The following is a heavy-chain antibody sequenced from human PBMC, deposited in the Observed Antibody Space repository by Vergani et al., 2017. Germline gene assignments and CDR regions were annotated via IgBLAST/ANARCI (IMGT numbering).Heavy chain of an antibody. J-gene: IGHJ4*02. CDR3: ARGDYGILTGYRY. V-gene: IGHV7-4-1*02. CDR1: GYTFTNYV. D-gene: IGHD3-9*01. Sequence: QVQLVQSGSELKKPGASVTVSCKASGYTFTNYVMTWVRQAPGQGLEWMGWINTYTGNPTYAQGFTGQFVFSLDTSVSTAYLQISSLKAEDTAVYYCARGDYGILTGYRYWVQGTLVTVSA. CDR2: INTYTGNP.